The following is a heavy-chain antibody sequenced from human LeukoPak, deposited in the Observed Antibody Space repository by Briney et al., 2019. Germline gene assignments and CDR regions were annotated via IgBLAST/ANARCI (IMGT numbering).Heavy chain of an antibody. J-gene: IGHJ4*02. CDR3: ARVADGRLLFDY. V-gene: IGHV4-59*12. D-gene: IGHD1-14*01. Sequence: SETLSLTCTVSGGSISSYYWSWIRQPPGKGLEWIGEIYHSGSTNYNPSLKSRVTISVDKSKNQFSLKLSSVTAADTAVYYCARVADGRLLFDYWGQGTLVTVSS. CDR1: GGSISSYY. CDR2: IYHSGST.